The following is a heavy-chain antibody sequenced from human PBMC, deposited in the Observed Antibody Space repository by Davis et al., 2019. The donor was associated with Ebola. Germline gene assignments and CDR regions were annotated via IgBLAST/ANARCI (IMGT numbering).Heavy chain of an antibody. Sequence: ASVKVSCKASGNTFTSYGISWVRQAPGQGLEWMGIINPSGGSTSYAQKFQGRVTMTRDTSTSTAYMELRSLRSDDTAVYYCARVVVWSGYRYNWFDPWGQGTLVTVSS. CDR2: INPSGGST. CDR1: GNTFTSYG. V-gene: IGHV1-46*01. D-gene: IGHD3-3*01. J-gene: IGHJ5*02. CDR3: ARVVVWSGYRYNWFDP.